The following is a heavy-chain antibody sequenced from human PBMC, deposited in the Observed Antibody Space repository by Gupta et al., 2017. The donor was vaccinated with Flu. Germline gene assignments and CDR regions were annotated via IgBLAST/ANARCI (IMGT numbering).Heavy chain of an antibody. CDR1: GSPLRASA. Sequence: EVQLVASGGNLVQPGGSLKLSCTAFGSPLRASALHWAPQASGKGLEWVGRIRSKVNNYSTAYGASVTGRFTISRDDSKNTAYLQMNGLKTEDTAVYYCARHTPDPEGRYYYYYGLDVWGQGTTVTVSS. CDR2: IRSKVNNYST. CDR3: ARHTPDPEGRYYYYYGLDV. J-gene: IGHJ6*02. V-gene: IGHV3-73*01.